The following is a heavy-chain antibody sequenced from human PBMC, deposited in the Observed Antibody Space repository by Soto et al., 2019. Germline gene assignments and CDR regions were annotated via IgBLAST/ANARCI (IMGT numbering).Heavy chain of an antibody. J-gene: IGHJ5*02. CDR1: GGSISSSSYY. CDR3: ARPINPGYDSSGYWYNWFDP. V-gene: IGHV4-39*01. Sequence: SETLSLTCTVSGGSISSSSYYWGWIRQPPGKGLEWIGSIYYSGSTYYNPSLKSRVTISVDTSKNQFSLKLSSVTAADTAVYYCARPINPGYDSSGYWYNWFDPWGQGTLVTVSS. D-gene: IGHD3-22*01. CDR2: IYYSGST.